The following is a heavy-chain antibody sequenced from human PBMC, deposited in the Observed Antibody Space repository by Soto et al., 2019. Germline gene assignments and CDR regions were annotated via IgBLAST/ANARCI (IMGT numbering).Heavy chain of an antibody. V-gene: IGHV3-23*01. CDR3: AKTPRERYFDWLFDY. Sequence: GGSLTLSCAASGFTFSSYAMSWVRQAPGKGLEWVSAISGSGGSTYYADSVKGRFTISRDNSKNTLYLQMNSRRAEDTAVYYCAKTPRERYFDWLFDYWGQGTLVTVSS. CDR2: ISGSGGST. CDR1: GFTFSSYA. D-gene: IGHD3-9*01. J-gene: IGHJ4*02.